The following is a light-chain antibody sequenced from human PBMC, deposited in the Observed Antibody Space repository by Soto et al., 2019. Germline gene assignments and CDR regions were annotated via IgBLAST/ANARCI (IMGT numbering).Light chain of an antibody. V-gene: IGLV2-14*01. CDR1: SSDVGTYNY. Sequence: QSVLTQPASVSGSPGQSITISCTGTSSDVGTYNYVSWYQHRPGKAPKLMIYDVSYRPSGVSNRFSGSKSANTASLTISGLQDEEEADYYCSSYTTSNTQVFGGGTKLTVL. J-gene: IGLJ3*02. CDR3: SSYTTSNTQV. CDR2: DVS.